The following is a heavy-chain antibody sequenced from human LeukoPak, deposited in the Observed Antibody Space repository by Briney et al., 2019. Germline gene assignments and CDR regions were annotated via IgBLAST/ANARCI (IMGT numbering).Heavy chain of an antibody. CDR2: ISYDGSNK. Sequence: GGSLRLSCAASGFTFSSYGMHWVRQAPGKGLEWVAVISYDGSNKYYADSVKGRFTISRDNSKNTLYLQMNSLRAEDTAVYYCAEWAYYGSGSYYDYWGQGTLVTVSS. CDR3: AEWAYYGSGSYYDY. CDR1: GFTFSSYG. D-gene: IGHD3-10*01. V-gene: IGHV3-30*18. J-gene: IGHJ4*02.